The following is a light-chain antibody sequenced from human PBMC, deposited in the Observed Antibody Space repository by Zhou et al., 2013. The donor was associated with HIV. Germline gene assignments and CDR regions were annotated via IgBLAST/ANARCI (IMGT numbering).Light chain of an antibody. J-gene: IGKJ1*01. CDR3: QQYDNLPWT. CDR2: DAS. V-gene: IGKV1-33*01. CDR1: QDISNY. Sequence: DIQMTQSPSSLSASVGDRVTITCQASQDISNYLNWYQQKPGKAPKLLIYDASNLETGVPSRFSGSGSGTDFTFTISSLQPEDIATYYCQQYDNLPWTFGQGPRWNTN.